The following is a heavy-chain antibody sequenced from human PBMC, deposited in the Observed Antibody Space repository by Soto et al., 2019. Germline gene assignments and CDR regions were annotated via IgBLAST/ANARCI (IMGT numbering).Heavy chain of an antibody. J-gene: IGHJ3*02. V-gene: IGHV3-9*01. Sequence: EVQLVESGGGLVQPGRSLRLSCAASGFNFDDYAMHWVRQAPGKGLEWISSISWNSGTIGYAGSVKGRFTISRDNAKNSLYLQMNSLRTEDTALYYCAKDSKSDYRFDAFDIWGQGTMVTVSS. CDR2: ISWNSGTI. CDR1: GFNFDDYA. CDR3: AKDSKSDYRFDAFDI. D-gene: IGHD4-17*01.